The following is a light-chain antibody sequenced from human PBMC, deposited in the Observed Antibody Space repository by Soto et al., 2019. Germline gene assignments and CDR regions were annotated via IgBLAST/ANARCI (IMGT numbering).Light chain of an antibody. Sequence: SALTQPASVSGAPGQSITISCTVTSSDVGGYNYVSWYQQHPGTAPKLIIYDVDNRPSGVSSRFSGSKSGNTASLTISGLQAEEEADYYCSSYSSSSPPNYVFGTGTKLTVL. CDR2: DVD. CDR1: SSDVGGYNY. V-gene: IGLV2-14*01. J-gene: IGLJ1*01. CDR3: SSYSSSSPPNYV.